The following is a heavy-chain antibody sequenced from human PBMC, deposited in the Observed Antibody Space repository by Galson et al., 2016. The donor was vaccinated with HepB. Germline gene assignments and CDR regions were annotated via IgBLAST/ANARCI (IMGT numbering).Heavy chain of an antibody. CDR2: ISGSGGST. CDR1: GFTFRSYA. Sequence: SLRLSCAASGFTFRSYAMSWVRQAPGKGLECVSAISGSGGSTYYADSVKGRFTISRDNSKNTLFLQMDSLRVEDTAVYYCAKHRDNWCSYFYYWGQETLVTVSS. V-gene: IGHV3-23*01. J-gene: IGHJ4*02. CDR3: AKHRDNWCSYFYY. D-gene: IGHD1-20*01.